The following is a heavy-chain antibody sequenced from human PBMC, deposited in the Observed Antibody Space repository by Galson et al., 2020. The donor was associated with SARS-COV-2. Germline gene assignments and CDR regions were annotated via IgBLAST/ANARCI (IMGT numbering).Heavy chain of an antibody. J-gene: IGHJ4*02. Sequence: SETLSLTCSVSGDSINSANLWAWIRQPPGKGLEWIGSIYYNGITNYSTSLKSRVILSVDTSKKQISLKVLSVTAADTAMYYCARDNYHGSGNYYWGQGTLVTVSS. CDR3: ARDNYHGSGNYY. CDR2: IYYNGIT. V-gene: IGHV4-38-2*02. CDR1: GDSINSANL. D-gene: IGHD1-1*01.